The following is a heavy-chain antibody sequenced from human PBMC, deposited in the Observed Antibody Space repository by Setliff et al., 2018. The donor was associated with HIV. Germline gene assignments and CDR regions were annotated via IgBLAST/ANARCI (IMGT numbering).Heavy chain of an antibody. CDR2: IYYSGST. J-gene: IGHJ5*02. CDR3: AREEDYNFWSGYDWFDP. V-gene: IGHV4-59*11. D-gene: IGHD3-3*01. Sequence: KPSETLSLTCTVSGGSMNIHYWSWIRQPPGKGLEWIRSIYYSGSTNYNPSLKSRVTISVDTSKNQFSLKLSSVTAADTAVYYCAREEDYNFWSGYDWFDPWGQGTLVTVSS. CDR1: GGSMNIHY.